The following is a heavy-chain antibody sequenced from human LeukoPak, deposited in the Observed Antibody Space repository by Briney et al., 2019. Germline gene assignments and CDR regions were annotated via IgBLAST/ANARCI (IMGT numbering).Heavy chain of an antibody. CDR1: GFTFDDYA. J-gene: IGHJ6*03. CDR3: ARGPGGGSDYYYMDV. V-gene: IGHV3-53*01. CDR2: IYSGGST. Sequence: PGRSLRLSCAASGFTFDDYAMHWVRQAPGKGLEWVSVIYSGGSTYYADSVKGRFTISRDNSKNTLYLQMNSLRAEDTAVYYCARGPGGGSDYYYMDVWGKGTTVTVSS. D-gene: IGHD3-16*01.